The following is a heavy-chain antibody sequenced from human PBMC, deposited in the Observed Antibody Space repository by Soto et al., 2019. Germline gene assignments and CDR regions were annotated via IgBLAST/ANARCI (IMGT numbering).Heavy chain of an antibody. D-gene: IGHD3-10*01. Sequence: QVQLVQSGAELKKPGSSVKVSCKASGDTFSFYTINWVRQAPGLGLEWMGRVNPILSMSNYAQKFQGRVTTTADKSTSTAQREMRILRSDATPFYYCATSYGSGYRAFDYWGQGALVTVSS. CDR2: VNPILSMS. J-gene: IGHJ4*02. V-gene: IGHV1-69*02. CDR3: ATSYGSGYRAFDY. CDR1: GDTFSFYT.